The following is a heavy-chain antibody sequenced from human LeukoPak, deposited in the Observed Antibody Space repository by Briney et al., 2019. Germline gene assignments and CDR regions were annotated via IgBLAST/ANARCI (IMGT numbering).Heavy chain of an antibody. CDR3: TRGNSNFDY. CDR1: GFTSDDYG. V-gene: IGHV3-20*01. Sequence: PGGSLRLSCAASGFTSDDYGMSWVRQVPGKGLEWVSGIHRNGGRTSYAASVKGRSTISRDNAKNSLYLQMNSLRVEDTGIYHCTRGNSNFDYWGQGTLVTVSS. D-gene: IGHD1-7*01. CDR2: IHRNGGRT. J-gene: IGHJ4*02.